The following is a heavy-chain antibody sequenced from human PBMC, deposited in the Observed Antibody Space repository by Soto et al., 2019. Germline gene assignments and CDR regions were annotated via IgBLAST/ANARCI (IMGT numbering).Heavy chain of an antibody. D-gene: IGHD2-2*01. J-gene: IGHJ6*02. V-gene: IGHV4-39*01. Sequence: SETLSLTCTVSGGSISSSSYYWGWIRQPPGKGLEWIGSIYYSRSTYYNPSLKSRVTISVDTSKNQFSLKLSSVTAADTAVYYCARHGSTSSHYYYYGMDVWGQGTTVTVSS. CDR2: IYYSRST. CDR1: GGSISSSSYY. CDR3: ARHGSTSSHYYYYGMDV.